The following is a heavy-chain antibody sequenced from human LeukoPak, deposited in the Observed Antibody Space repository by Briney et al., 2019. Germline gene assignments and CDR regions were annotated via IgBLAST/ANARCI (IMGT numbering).Heavy chain of an antibody. CDR2: ISSSSSYK. J-gene: IGHJ4*02. CDR1: GFTFSSYS. Sequence: GGSLRLSCAASGFTFSSYSMNWVRQAPGKGLEWVSSISSSSSYKYYADSVKGRFTISRDNAKNSLYLQMNSLRAEDTAVYYCARGSGLPGYWGQGTLVTVSS. CDR3: ARGSGLPGY. D-gene: IGHD3-10*01. V-gene: IGHV3-21*01.